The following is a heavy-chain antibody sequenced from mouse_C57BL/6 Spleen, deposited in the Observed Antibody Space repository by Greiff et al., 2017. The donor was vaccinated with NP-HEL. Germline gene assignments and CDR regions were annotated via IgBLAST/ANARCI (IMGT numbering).Heavy chain of an antibody. CDR2: IYPGSGST. CDR1: GYTFTSYW. J-gene: IGHJ4*01. Sequence: VKLQQPGAELVKPGASVKMSCKASGYTFTSYWITWVKQRPGQGLEWIGDIYPGSGSTNYNEKFKSKATLTVDTSSSTAYMQLSSLTSEDSAVYYCARSERVTPAMDYWGQGTSVTVSS. D-gene: IGHD2-2*01. V-gene: IGHV1-55*01. CDR3: ARSERVTPAMDY.